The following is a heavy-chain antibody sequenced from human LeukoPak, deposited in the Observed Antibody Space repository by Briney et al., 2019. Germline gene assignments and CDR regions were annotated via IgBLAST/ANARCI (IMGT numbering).Heavy chain of an antibody. Sequence: SETLSLTCSVSGGSISRYFWSWIRRPPGKGLEWIGDVYDSGGANYNPSLNSRVTISLDSSKNQFSLKVSSVTAADTAVYYCARASCGGNCYSWKRDYYYGMDVWGQGTTVTVSS. V-gene: IGHV4-59*01. J-gene: IGHJ6*02. CDR3: ARASCGGNCYSWKRDYYYGMDV. CDR1: GGSISRYF. D-gene: IGHD2-21*02. CDR2: VYDSGGA.